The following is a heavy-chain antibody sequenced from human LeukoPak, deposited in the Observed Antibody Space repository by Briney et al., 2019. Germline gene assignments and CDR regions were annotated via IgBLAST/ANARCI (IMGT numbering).Heavy chain of an antibody. CDR1: GFTFSSYS. CDR2: ISSSSSTI. J-gene: IGHJ6*04. CDR3: AREYRLWFGGRASGGMVG. V-gene: IGHV3-48*01. D-gene: IGHD3-10*01. Sequence: GGSLRLSCAASGFTFSSYSMNWVRQAPGKGLEWVSYISSSSSTIYYAGSVKGRFTISRDNAKNSLYLQMNSLRAEDTAVYYCAREYRLWFGGRASGGMVGWGEGTTVTVSS.